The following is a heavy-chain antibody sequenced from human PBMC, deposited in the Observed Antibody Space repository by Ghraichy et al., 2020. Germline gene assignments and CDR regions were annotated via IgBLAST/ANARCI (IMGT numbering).Heavy chain of an antibody. D-gene: IGHD1-26*01. V-gene: IGHV3-33*05. Sequence: WGSLRLSCKGSGFPLSRYGFHWVRRAPGKGLGWVAVRSPDKVTKFYADSVRGRFTISRDDSKSTLFLRMNNLLPEDTGMYYCARGDDGSPDSWGPGTQVIVSP. CDR3: ARGDDGSPDS. CDR1: GFPLSRYG. CDR2: RSPDKVTK. J-gene: IGHJ4*02.